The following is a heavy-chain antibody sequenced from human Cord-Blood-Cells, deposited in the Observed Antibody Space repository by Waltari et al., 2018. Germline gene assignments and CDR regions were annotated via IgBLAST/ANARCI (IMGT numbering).Heavy chain of an antibody. V-gene: IGHV1-2*02. D-gene: IGHD6-13*01. CDR2: INPNSGGT. CDR3: ARDRYSSWYYFDY. CDR1: GYTFTGYY. Sequence: QVQLVQSGAEVKKPGASVKGSCKASGYTFTGYYIHWVRQAPGQGLEWMGWINPNSGGTNYAQKFQGRVTMTRDTSISTAYMELSRLRSDDTAVYYCARDRYSSWYYFDYWGQGTLVTVSS. J-gene: IGHJ4*02.